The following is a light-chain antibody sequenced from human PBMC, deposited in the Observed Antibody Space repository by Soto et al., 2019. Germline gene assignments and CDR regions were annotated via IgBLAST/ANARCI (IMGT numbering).Light chain of an antibody. J-gene: IGLJ2*01. CDR3: AAWDDSLNAVV. CDR1: SSNIGSNT. CDR2: SNN. V-gene: IGLV1-44*01. Sequence: QSVLTQPPSASGTPRQRVTISCSGSSSNIGSNTVNWYQQLPGTAPKLLIYSNNQRPSGVPDRCSGSKSGTSASLAISGLQSEDEADYYCAAWDDSLNAVVFGGGTKLTVL.